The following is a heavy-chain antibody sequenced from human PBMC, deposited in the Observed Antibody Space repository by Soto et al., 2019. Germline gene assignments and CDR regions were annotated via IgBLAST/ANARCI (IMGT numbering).Heavy chain of an antibody. J-gene: IGHJ5*01. V-gene: IGHV3-23*01. CDR3: VEGGWLDC. Sequence: EVLLLESGGGLVQPGGSLRLSCAASGFTFNTFEMSWVRQAPGRGLEWVSFISDDSSRTYYADAVKGRFTISRDNSKHTLYLQMDSLTAEDTAVYACVEGGWLDCWGQVTLVTVSS. CDR2: ISDDSSRT. CDR1: GFTFNTFE. D-gene: IGHD3-16*01.